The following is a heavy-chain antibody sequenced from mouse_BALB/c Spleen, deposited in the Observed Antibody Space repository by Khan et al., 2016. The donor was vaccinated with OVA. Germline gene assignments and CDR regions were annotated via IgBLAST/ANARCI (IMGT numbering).Heavy chain of an antibody. CDR1: GLNITDTY. CDR3: ARMAEK. J-gene: IGHJ2*01. Sequence: EVELVVSGAELVKSGATVKLSCTASGLNITDTYIHWLKQWPEQGLEWIGRIDPPNGNTKYDPKFQGKSTITSDTSSNTAYLQLNSLKSEDTAVYYCARMAEKWGQGTTLTVSS. CDR2: IDPPNGNT. V-gene: IGHV14-3*02.